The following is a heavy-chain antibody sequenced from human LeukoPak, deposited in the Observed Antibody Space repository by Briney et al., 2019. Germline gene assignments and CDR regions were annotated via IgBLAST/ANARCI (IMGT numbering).Heavy chain of an antibody. CDR2: IIPIFGTA. D-gene: IGHD2-2*02. Sequence: SVKVSCKASGGTFSSYAISWVRQAPGQGLEWMGGIIPIFGTANYAQKFQGRVTITADESTSIAYMELSSLRSEDTAVYYCARDRGYCSSTSCYTGYWYFDLWGRGTLVTASS. V-gene: IGHV1-69*13. CDR3: ARDRGYCSSTSCYTGYWYFDL. J-gene: IGHJ2*01. CDR1: GGTFSSYA.